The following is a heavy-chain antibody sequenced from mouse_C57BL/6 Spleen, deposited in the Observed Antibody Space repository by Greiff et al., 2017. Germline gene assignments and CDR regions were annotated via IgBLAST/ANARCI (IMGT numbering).Heavy chain of an antibody. CDR1: GYAFSSSW. CDR3: ARSAFITTVVAAFDY. CDR2: IYPGDGDT. J-gene: IGHJ2*01. V-gene: IGHV1-82*01. Sequence: QVQLQQSGPELVKPGASVKISCKASGYAFSSSWMNWVKQRPGKGLERIGRIYPGDGDTNYNGKFKGKATLTADKSSSTAYMQLSSLTSEDSAVYFCARSAFITTVVAAFDYWGQGTTLTVSS. D-gene: IGHD1-1*01.